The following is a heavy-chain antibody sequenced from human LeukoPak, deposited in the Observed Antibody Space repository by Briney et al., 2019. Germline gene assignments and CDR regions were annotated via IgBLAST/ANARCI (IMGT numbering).Heavy chain of an antibody. D-gene: IGHD2-8*02. CDR1: GYTFTGYA. CDR2: INPEKRDT. CDR3: ARSGGHDFQY. Sequence: ASVKVSCKASGYTFTGYAIHWVRQAPGQGLEWMGWINPEKRDTGYAHKFQGRVTMTSDTSISTAYMELSSLRSDDTAVYYCARSGGHDFQYWGQGTLVTVSS. V-gene: IGHV1-2*02. J-gene: IGHJ1*01.